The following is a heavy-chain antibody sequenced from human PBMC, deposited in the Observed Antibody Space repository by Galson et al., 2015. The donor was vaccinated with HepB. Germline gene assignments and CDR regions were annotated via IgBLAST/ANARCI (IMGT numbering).Heavy chain of an antibody. J-gene: IGHJ1*01. CDR1: GFRFGGYA. Sequence: SLRLSCAASGFRFGGYAMSWFRQAPGKGLEWIGFIRSKAYGGTTEHAASVKGGCTISREYSKRVAYLQMNRLQTADTAVYYCSREVNCIGTSCHANWGQGNRVTVSS. CDR3: SREVNCIGTSCHAN. V-gene: IGHV3-49*03. D-gene: IGHD2-2*01. CDR2: IRSKAYGGTT.